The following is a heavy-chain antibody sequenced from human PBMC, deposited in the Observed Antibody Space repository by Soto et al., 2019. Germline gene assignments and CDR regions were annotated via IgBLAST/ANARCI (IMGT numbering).Heavy chain of an antibody. V-gene: IGHV4-39*01. D-gene: IGHD2-15*01. CDR1: SGSISSTIYS. CDR2: IFYSGST. J-gene: IGHJ5*02. Sequence: QLQLQEWGPGLVKPSETLSLTCTVSSGSISSTIYSWDWIRQPPGKGLEWIGSIFYSGSTYYNPSLKSRVTISVDTSKNQFSLTLTSVTAADTAVYYCARQCRGVTCHWFVPWGQGTLVTVSS. CDR3: ARQCRGVTCHWFVP.